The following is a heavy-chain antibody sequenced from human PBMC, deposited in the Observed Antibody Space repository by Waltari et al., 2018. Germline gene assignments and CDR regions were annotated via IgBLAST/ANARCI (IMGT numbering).Heavy chain of an antibody. CDR3: ARRMIAAAGTGWFDP. CDR1: GGSFSGYY. D-gene: IGHD6-13*01. Sequence: QVQLQQWGAGLLKPSETLSLNCAVYGGSFSGYYWSWIRQPPGKGLEWIGEINHSGSTNYNPSLKSRVTISVDTSKNQFSLKLSSVTAADTAVYYCARRMIAAAGTGWFDPWGQGTLVTVSS. V-gene: IGHV4-34*01. CDR2: INHSGST. J-gene: IGHJ5*02.